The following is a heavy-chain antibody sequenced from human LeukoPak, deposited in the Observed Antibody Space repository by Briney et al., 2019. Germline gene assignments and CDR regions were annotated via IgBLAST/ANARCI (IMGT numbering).Heavy chain of an antibody. Sequence: ASVKVSCKASGYTFTGYYMHWVRQAPGQGLEWMGWINPNSGGTNYAQKFQGRVTMTRGTSISTAYMELSRLRSDDTAVYYCARDRRRAAMINYYSYSMDVWGKGTTVTVSS. CDR1: GYTFTGYY. CDR3: ARDRRRAAMINYYSYSMDV. CDR2: INPNSGGT. D-gene: IGHD2-2*01. J-gene: IGHJ6*03. V-gene: IGHV1-2*02.